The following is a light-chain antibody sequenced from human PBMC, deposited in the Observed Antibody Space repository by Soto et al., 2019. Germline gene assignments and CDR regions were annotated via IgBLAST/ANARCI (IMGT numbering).Light chain of an antibody. Sequence: DIQMTQSPSTLSASVGDRVTITCRASQSISDSLAWYQHKPGKAPNLLIYKASSLESGVPSRFSGSGSGTEFTLTISSLQPDDFATYYCQQYNSYSWTFGQGTKVEIK. V-gene: IGKV1-5*03. J-gene: IGKJ1*01. CDR3: QQYNSYSWT. CDR1: QSISDS. CDR2: KAS.